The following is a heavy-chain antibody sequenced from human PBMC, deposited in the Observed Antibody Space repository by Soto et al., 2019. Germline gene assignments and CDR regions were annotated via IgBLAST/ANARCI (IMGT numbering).Heavy chain of an antibody. CDR3: ARGGDVYNFGAVY. J-gene: IGHJ4*02. CDR1: GGGNLRDYR. CDR2: IIPKLGSA. Sequence: QVQLVQSGAEVKEPGSSVKVSCKASGGGNLRDYRTTWVRRAPGQGLEWMGGIIPKLGSANYAQNFQGRVTITGDESTNTVYMEFRSLRSDDTAVYYCARGGDVYNFGAVYWGQGTPVTVSS. D-gene: IGHD2-21*01. V-gene: IGHV1-69*01.